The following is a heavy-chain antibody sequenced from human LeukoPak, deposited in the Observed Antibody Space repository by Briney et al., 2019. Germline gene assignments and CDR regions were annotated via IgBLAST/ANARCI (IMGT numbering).Heavy chain of an antibody. J-gene: IGHJ4*02. V-gene: IGHV4-4*07. Sequence: PSETLSLTCTVSGGSISSYYWSWVRQPAGKGLEWIGRIYTSGSTNYNPSLKSRVTMSVDTSKNQFSLKLSSVTAADTAVYYCARDLGIAVAGTDLVGYWGQGTLVTVSS. CDR3: ARDLGIAVAGTDLVGY. CDR2: IYTSGST. CDR1: GGSISSYY. D-gene: IGHD6-19*01.